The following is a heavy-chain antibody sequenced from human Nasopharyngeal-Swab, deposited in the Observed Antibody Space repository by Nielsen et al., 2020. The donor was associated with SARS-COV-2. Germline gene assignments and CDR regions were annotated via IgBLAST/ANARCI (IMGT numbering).Heavy chain of an antibody. J-gene: IGHJ4*02. CDR3: ARRGEGYGDYLDY. CDR1: GGSISNYH. Sequence: SETLSLTCSVSGGSISNYHWNWIRQPPGKGLEWIGYINYSGSTNYNPSLKSRVTIAVDTSKNQFSLKLSSVTAADTAEYYCARRGEGYGDYLDYWGQGTLVTVSS. V-gene: IGHV4-59*08. CDR2: INYSGST. D-gene: IGHD4-17*01.